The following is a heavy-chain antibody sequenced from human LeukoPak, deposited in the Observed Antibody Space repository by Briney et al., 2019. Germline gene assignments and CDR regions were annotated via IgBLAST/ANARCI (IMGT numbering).Heavy chain of an antibody. V-gene: IGHV4-34*01. D-gene: IGHD2-15*01. J-gene: IGHJ6*03. CDR2: INHSGST. CDR1: GGSFSGYY. CDR3: ARERRYCSGGSCYPYYYYYYMDV. Sequence: SETLSLTCAVYGGSFSGYYWSWIRQPPGKGLEWIGEINHSGSTNNNPSLKSRVTISVDTSKNQFSLKLSSVTAADTAVYYCARERRYCSGGSCYPYYYYYYMDVWGKGTTVTVSS.